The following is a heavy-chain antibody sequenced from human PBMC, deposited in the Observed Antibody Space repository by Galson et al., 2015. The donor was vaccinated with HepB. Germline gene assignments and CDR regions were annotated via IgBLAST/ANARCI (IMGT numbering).Heavy chain of an antibody. CDR2: INPSGGST. Sequence: SVKVSCKASGYTFTSYYMHWVRQAPGQGLEWMGIINPSGGSTSYAQKFQGRVTMTRDTSTSTVYMELGSLRSEDTAVYYCARVGEYCSGGSCYSGEYYFDYWGQGTLVTVSS. V-gene: IGHV1-46*01. D-gene: IGHD2-15*01. CDR1: GYTFTSYY. CDR3: ARVGEYCSGGSCYSGEYYFDY. J-gene: IGHJ4*02.